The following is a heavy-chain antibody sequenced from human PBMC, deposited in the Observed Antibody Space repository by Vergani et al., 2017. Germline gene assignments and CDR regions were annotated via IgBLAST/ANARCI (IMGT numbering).Heavy chain of an antibody. CDR1: GYTFTSYG. J-gene: IGHJ6*02. CDR2: ISAYNGNT. Sequence: QVQLVQSGAEVKKPGASVKVSCKASGYTFTSYGISWVRQAPGQGLEWMGWISAYNGNTNYAQKLQGRVTMTTDTSTSTAYMELRSLRSDDTAVYYCARDNVCVLQWLGGGGGSYGMDVWGQGTTVTVSS. CDR3: ARDNVCVLQWLGGGGGSYGMDV. V-gene: IGHV1-18*01. D-gene: IGHD6-19*01.